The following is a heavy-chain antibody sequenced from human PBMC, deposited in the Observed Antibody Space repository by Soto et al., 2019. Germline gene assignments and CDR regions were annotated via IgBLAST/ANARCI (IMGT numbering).Heavy chain of an antibody. CDR1: GGSFSGYY. Sequence: WETLSLTCAVYGGSFSGYYWSWIRQPPGKGLEWIGEINHSGSTNYNPSLKSRVTISVDTSKNQFSLKLSSVTAADTAVYYCARGTYCSGGSCYRARYYYYMDVWGKGTTVTVSS. D-gene: IGHD2-15*01. J-gene: IGHJ6*03. CDR2: INHSGST. CDR3: ARGTYCSGGSCYRARYYYYMDV. V-gene: IGHV4-34*01.